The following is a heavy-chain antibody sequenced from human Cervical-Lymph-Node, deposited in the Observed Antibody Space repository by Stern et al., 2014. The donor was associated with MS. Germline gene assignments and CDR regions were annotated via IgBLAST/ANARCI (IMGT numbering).Heavy chain of an antibody. D-gene: IGHD1-14*01. V-gene: IGHV5-51*01. CDR3: ARQTTAWASDV. J-gene: IGHJ4*02. CDR2: IYPGDSET. CDR1: GYKFSIYW. Sequence: EVQLVESGAEVIRPGESLKISCKGSGYKFSIYWIDWVRQVPGKGLEWMGIIYPGDSETRYSPSIQAQVPMSTDKSTSTACLQWSSLNASDTAVYCCARQTTAWASDVWGQGTMVTVSS.